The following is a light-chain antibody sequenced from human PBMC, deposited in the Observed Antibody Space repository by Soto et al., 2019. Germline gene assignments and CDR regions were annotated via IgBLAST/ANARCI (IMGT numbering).Light chain of an antibody. J-gene: IGKJ4*01. CDR1: QSLDMF. CDR2: DAS. CDR3: QQHRNYLFT. V-gene: IGKV3-11*01. Sequence: EIEMIQSPATLSSSPGDRDTISCRASQSLDMFLAWYQQKPGQPPKFLIHDASNRATGIPSRFSGSGSGTDFTLTISGLQPDDFAIYYCQQHRNYLFTFCGGTRVEIK.